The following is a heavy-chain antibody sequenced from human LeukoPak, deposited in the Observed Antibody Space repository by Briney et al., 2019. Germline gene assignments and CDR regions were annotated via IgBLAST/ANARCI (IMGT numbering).Heavy chain of an antibody. D-gene: IGHD2-2*01. Sequence: PGGSPRLSCAASGFTFSSYAMHWVRQAPGKGLEWVAVISYDGSNKYYADSVKGRFTISRDNSKNTLYLQMNSLRAEDTAVYYCARDLDGIVVVPAAMPGGDAFDIWGQGTMVTVSS. CDR2: ISYDGSNK. J-gene: IGHJ3*02. V-gene: IGHV3-30*04. CDR3: ARDLDGIVVVPAAMPGGDAFDI. CDR1: GFTFSSYA.